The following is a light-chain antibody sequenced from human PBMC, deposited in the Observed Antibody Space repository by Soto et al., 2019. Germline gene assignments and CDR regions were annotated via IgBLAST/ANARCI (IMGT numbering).Light chain of an antibody. CDR2: EVS. V-gene: IGLV2-23*02. J-gene: IGLJ1*01. CDR3: CLGV. CDR1: SSDVGSYNL. Sequence: QSALTQPASVSGSPGQSITTSCTGTSSDVGSYNLVSWYQQHPGKAPKLMIYEVSKRPSGVSNRFSGSKSGNTASLTISGLQAEDEADYYFCLGVFGTGTKVTVL.